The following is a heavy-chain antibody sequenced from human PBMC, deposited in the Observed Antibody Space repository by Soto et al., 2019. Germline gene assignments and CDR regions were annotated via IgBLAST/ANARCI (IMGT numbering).Heavy chain of an antibody. CDR1: GFTFSSYS. D-gene: IGHD2-21*01. CDR2: MSFDGNSK. V-gene: IGHV3-30-3*01. Sequence: QVQLVESGGGVVQPERSLRLSCAASGFTFSSYSMHWVRQAPGKGLEWVAAMSFDGNSKYFADSVKGRFTISRDNSKNTLSLQMNSLGADDSAVYYCARGRSVIDHDDFEYWGQGTLVTVSS. J-gene: IGHJ4*02. CDR3: ARGRSVIDHDDFEY.